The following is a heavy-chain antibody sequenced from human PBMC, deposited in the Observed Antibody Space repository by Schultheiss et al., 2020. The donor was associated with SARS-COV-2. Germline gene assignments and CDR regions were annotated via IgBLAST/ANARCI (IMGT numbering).Heavy chain of an antibody. Sequence: SVKVPCKASGFTFTSSAVQWVRQARGQRLEWIGWIVVGSGNTNYAQKFQERVTITRDMSTSTAYMELSSLRSEDTAVYYCAAELLTAGGFDYWGQGTLVTVSS. V-gene: IGHV1-58*01. CDR3: AAELLTAGGFDY. D-gene: IGHD3-10*01. J-gene: IGHJ4*02. CDR1: GFTFTSSA. CDR2: IVVGSGNT.